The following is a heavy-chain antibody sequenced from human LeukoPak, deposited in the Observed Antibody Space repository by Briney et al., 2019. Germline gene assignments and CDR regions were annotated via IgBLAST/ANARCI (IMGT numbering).Heavy chain of an antibody. CDR3: ARDEMVFWSGYYFVAGMDV. Sequence: GASVKVSCKASGGTFSSYAISWVRQAPGQRLEWMGWINAGNGNTKYSQKFQGRVTITRDTSASTAYMELSSLRSEDTAVYYCARDEMVFWSGYYFVAGMDVWGQGTTVTVSS. D-gene: IGHD3-3*01. V-gene: IGHV1-3*01. CDR2: INAGNGNT. J-gene: IGHJ6*02. CDR1: GGTFSSYA.